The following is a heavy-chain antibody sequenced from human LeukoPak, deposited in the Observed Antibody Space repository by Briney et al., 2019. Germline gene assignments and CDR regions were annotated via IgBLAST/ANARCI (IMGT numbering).Heavy chain of an antibody. V-gene: IGHV4-34*01. CDR3: ARVVRRSPDY. CDR2: INHSGST. J-gene: IGHJ4*02. CDR1: GGSFSGYY. Sequence: SETLSLTCAVYGGSFSGYYWSWTRQPPGKGLEWIGEINHSGSTNYNPSLKSRVTISVDTSKNQFSLKLSSVTAADTAVYYCARVVRRSPDYWGQGTLVTVSS. D-gene: IGHD1-14*01.